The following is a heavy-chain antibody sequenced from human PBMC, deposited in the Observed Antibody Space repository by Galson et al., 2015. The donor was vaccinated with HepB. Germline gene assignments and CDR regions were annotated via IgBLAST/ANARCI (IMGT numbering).Heavy chain of an antibody. Sequence: SLRLSCAASGFTFSSYSMNWVRQAPGKGLEWVSSISSSSSYIYYADSVKGRFTISRDNAKNPLYLQMNSLRAEDTAVYYCARDLGFERAVAAYYFDYWGQGTLVTVSS. CDR3: ARDLGFERAVAAYYFDY. CDR1: GFTFSSYS. D-gene: IGHD6-19*01. V-gene: IGHV3-21*01. CDR2: ISSSSSYI. J-gene: IGHJ4*02.